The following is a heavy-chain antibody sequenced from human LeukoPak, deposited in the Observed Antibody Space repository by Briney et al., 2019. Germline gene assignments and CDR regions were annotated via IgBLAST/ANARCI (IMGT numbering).Heavy chain of an antibody. D-gene: IGHD4/OR15-4a*01. CDR1: GFIFSDYG. J-gene: IGHJ4*02. CDR3: AKDGSGLSMELTPGVRRGYFDY. V-gene: IGHV3-23*01. CDR2: IGGRGGST. Sequence: PGGTLRLSCAASGFIFSDYGMSWVRQAPGKGLEWVSTIGGRGGSTYYADSVKGRFTISRDNSKNTLYLQMNSLRAEHTAVYYCAKDGSGLSMELTPGVRRGYFDYWGQGTLVSVSS.